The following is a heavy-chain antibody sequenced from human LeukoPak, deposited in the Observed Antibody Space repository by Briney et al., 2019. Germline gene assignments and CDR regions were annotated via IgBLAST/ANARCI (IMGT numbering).Heavy chain of an antibody. Sequence: GGSLRHSCAASGFSFSNYGMHWVRQAPGKGLEWVAFVRYDRSLTYYADSVKGRFTISRDNSRNTLYLQMNSLRAEDTALYYCEKTGSGNYYNPYLDYWSQGTLVTVSS. J-gene: IGHJ4*02. D-gene: IGHD1-26*01. V-gene: IGHV3-30*02. CDR1: GFSFSNYG. CDR3: EKTGSGNYYNPYLDY. CDR2: VRYDRSLT.